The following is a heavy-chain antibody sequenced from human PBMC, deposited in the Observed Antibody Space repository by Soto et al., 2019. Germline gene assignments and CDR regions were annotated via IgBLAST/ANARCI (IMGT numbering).Heavy chain of an antibody. D-gene: IGHD5-18*01. J-gene: IGHJ4*02. Sequence: PGGSLRLSCAASGFTFDDYAMHWVRQAPGKGLEWVSGISWNSDTIDYADSVKGRFTISRDNTQKSLYLQMNSLRPEDTALYYCAKDVTATNTAPVYWGQGTLVTVSS. CDR1: GFTFDDYA. CDR2: ISWNSDTI. V-gene: IGHV3-9*01. CDR3: AKDVTATNTAPVY.